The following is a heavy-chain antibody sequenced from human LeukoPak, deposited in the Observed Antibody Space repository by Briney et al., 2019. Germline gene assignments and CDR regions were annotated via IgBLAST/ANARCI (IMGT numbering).Heavy chain of an antibody. Sequence: EPSETLSLTCAVYGGSFSGYYWSWIRQPPGKGLEWIGEINHSGSTNYNPSLKSRVTISVDTSKNQFSLKLSSVTAADTTVYYCARGPDVNRAFDIWGQGTMVTVS. J-gene: IGHJ3*02. V-gene: IGHV4-34*01. CDR3: ARGPDVNRAFDI. CDR2: INHSGST. CDR1: GGSFSGYY.